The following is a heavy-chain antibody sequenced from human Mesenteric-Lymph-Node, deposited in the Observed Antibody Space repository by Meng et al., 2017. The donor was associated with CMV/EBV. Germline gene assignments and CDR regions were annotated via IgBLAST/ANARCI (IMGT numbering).Heavy chain of an antibody. Sequence: GGSLRLSCAVSGFTFDDYGMSWVRQTPGKGLEWVSAISGSGGPTYYADSVKGRFTISRDNSENTLYLQMNSLRAEDTAVYYCAKSLYGATANYYGMDVWGQGTTVTVSS. D-gene: IGHD4/OR15-4a*01. CDR1: GFTFDDYG. CDR3: AKSLYGATANYYGMDV. J-gene: IGHJ6*02. V-gene: IGHV3-23*01. CDR2: ISGSGGPT.